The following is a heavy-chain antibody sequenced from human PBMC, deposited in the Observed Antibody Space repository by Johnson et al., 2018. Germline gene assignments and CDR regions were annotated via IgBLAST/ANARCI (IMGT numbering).Heavy chain of an antibody. Sequence: QVQLVQSGGGVVQPGRSLRLSCAASGFTFSSYGMHWVRQAPGKGLEWVAVISYDGSNKYYADSVKGRFTISRDNSKNTLYLQMNSRRAEDTAVYYCAKGGIAVAGTQDYYYMAVWGKGTTVTVSS. J-gene: IGHJ6*03. CDR1: GFTFSSYG. V-gene: IGHV3-30*18. D-gene: IGHD6-19*01. CDR2: ISYDGSNK. CDR3: AKGGIAVAGTQDYYYMAV.